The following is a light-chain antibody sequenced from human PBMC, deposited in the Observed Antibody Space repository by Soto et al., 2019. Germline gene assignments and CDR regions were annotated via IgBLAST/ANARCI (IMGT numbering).Light chain of an antibody. V-gene: IGLV1-44*01. Sequence: QSVLTQPPSASGTPGQRVTISCSGSTSNIGSNAVDWYQQLPGTAPKVLIYSNNQRPSGVPDRIFGSRSGTSASLAISGLQYEDEADYYCATWDDSLRGWVFGGGTQLTVL. CDR3: ATWDDSLRGWV. CDR2: SNN. CDR1: TSNIGSNA. J-gene: IGLJ3*02.